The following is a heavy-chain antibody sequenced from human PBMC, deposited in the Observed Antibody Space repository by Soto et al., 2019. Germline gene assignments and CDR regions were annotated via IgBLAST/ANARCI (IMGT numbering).Heavy chain of an antibody. CDR2: ISGSGGST. CDR3: ATDSGSSGLFDY. D-gene: IGHD5-12*01. V-gene: IGHV3-23*01. CDR1: GFTFSNYA. Sequence: EVQLLESGGGLVQPGGSLRLSCAVSGFTFSNYAMSWVRQAPGKGLEWVSVISGSGGSTFYADSVKGRFTISRDNSKKTLHLQMNSLRAEDTAVYYCATDSGSSGLFDYWGQGTLVAVSS. J-gene: IGHJ4*02.